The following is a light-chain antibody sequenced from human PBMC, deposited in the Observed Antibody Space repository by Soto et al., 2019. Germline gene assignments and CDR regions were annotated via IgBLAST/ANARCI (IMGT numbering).Light chain of an antibody. J-gene: IGKJ3*01. CDR3: QQRET. V-gene: IGKV1-39*01. Sequence: DIQMTQSPSSLSASVGDRVTITCRASQAIHSYLNWYQQKPGKAPNLLIFATSTLQSGVQSRFRGSGSGTDFTLTISSLQPEDFATYYCQQRETFGPGTKVDIK. CDR1: QAIHSY. CDR2: ATS.